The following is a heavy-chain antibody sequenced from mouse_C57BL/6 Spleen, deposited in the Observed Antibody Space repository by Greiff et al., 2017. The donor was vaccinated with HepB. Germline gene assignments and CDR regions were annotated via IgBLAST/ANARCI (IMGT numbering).Heavy chain of an antibody. D-gene: IGHD1-1*01. CDR1: GYAFSSYW. CDR2: IYPGDGDT. Sequence: QVHVKQSGAELVKPGASVKISCKASGYAFSSYWMNWVKQRPGKGLEWIGQIYPGDGDTNYNGKFKGKATLTADKSSSTAYMQLSSLTSEDSAVYFCARSGYYGSSYDDYWGQGTTLTVSS. CDR3: ARSGYYGSSYDDY. V-gene: IGHV1-80*01. J-gene: IGHJ2*01.